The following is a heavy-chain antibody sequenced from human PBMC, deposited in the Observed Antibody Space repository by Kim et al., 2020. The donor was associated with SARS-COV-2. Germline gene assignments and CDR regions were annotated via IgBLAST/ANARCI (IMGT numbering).Heavy chain of an antibody. J-gene: IGHJ4*02. D-gene: IGHD4-17*01. Sequence: GGSLRLSCTASGFTFGDYAMSWVRQAPGKGLEWVGFIRSKAYGGTTEYAASVKGRFTISRDDSKSIAYLQMNSLKTEDTAVYYCTRGPGASTVVTGYWGQGTLVTVSS. CDR2: IRSKAYGGTT. CDR3: TRGPGASTVVTGY. V-gene: IGHV3-49*04. CDR1: GFTFGDYA.